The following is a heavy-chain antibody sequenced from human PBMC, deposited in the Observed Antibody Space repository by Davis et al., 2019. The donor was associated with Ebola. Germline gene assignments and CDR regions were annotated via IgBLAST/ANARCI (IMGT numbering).Heavy chain of an antibody. J-gene: IGHJ6*02. CDR1: GYSLTSHW. Sequence: PGGSLRLSCKGSGYSLTSHWINWVRQMPGKGLEWMGRIDPSDSYTNYSPSFQGHVTMSADKSISTVYLQWSSLKASDPAMYYCARQGDYGMDVWGQGTTLTVSS. V-gene: IGHV5-10-1*01. CDR3: ARQGDYGMDV. CDR2: IDPSDSYT.